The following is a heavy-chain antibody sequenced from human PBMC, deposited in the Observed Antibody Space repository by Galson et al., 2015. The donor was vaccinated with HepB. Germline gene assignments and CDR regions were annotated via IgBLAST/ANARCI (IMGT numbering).Heavy chain of an antibody. CDR3: ARDREVATRPLAF. Sequence: SVKVSCKASGYSFTTFGISWVRQAPGQGLEWVGWISPYNGNTNYAQNLQGRVTLTTDTSTSTVYMELGSLRSDDTAVYYCARDREVATRPLAFWGQGTLVTVSS. CDR1: GYSFTTFG. D-gene: IGHD6-6*01. J-gene: IGHJ4*02. CDR2: ISPYNGNT. V-gene: IGHV1-18*01.